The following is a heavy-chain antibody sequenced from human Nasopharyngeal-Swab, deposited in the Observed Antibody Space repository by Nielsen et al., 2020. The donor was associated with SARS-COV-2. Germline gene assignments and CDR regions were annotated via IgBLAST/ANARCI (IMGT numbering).Heavy chain of an antibody. CDR1: GGSISSSNW. D-gene: IGHD1-26*01. CDR3: ARDHGALGTYFDY. J-gene: IGHJ4*02. CDR2: IYYSGST. V-gene: IGHV4-4*02. Sequence: SETLSLTCAVSGGSISSSNWWSLVRQPPGKGLEWIGEIYYSGSTNYNPSLKSRVTISVDKSKNQFSLKLSSVTAADTAVYYCARDHGALGTYFDYWGQGTLVTVSS.